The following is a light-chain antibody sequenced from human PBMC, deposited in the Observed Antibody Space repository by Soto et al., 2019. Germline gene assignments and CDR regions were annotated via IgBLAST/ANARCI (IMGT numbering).Light chain of an antibody. V-gene: IGKV3-20*01. J-gene: IGKJ2*01. Sequence: EIVLTQSPGTLSLSPGERATLSCRASQSVSSSYLAWYQQKPGQAPRLLIYGASSRATGIPDRFSGSGSGTDFTLTNSRLEPEDCAVYYCQQYGSSPPKYTFGQGTKLDIK. CDR1: QSVSSSY. CDR2: GAS. CDR3: QQYGSSPPKYT.